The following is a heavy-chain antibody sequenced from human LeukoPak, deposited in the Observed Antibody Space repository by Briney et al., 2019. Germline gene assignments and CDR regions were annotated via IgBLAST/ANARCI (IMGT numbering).Heavy chain of an antibody. J-gene: IGHJ4*02. CDR2: ISAYSKTM. CDR3: AKHSHDGSAPYYEVQLDY. Sequence: GGSLRLSCVGSGYSFSSYSMNWVRQAPGKGLEWVSSISAYSKTMLHADSVQGRFNISRDNSKNTVYLQMNSLRAEDTAIYYCAKHSHDGSAPYYEVQLDYWGQGTLVTVSS. CDR1: GYSFSSYS. V-gene: IGHV3-23*01. D-gene: IGHD3-22*01.